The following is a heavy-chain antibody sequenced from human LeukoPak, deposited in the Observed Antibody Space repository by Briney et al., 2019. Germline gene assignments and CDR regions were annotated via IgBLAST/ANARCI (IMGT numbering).Heavy chain of an antibody. CDR2: VSYKGVT. Sequence: SETLSLTCSVSGASTTNSRYYWVWIRQPPGKGLEWIGSVSYKGVTYYGPSFRSRFAISIDTSRDQFSLSLASVTAADTAVYYCATLTMPGLGIIPPASWGQGTLVTVSS. V-gene: IGHV4-39*01. D-gene: IGHD3/OR15-3a*01. J-gene: IGHJ5*02. CDR3: ATLTMPGLGIIPPAS. CDR1: GASTTNSRYY.